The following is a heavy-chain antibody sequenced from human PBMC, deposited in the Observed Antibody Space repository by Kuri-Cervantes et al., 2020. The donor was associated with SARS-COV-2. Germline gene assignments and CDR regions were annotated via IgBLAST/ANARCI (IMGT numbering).Heavy chain of an antibody. CDR1: GFTFSSYS. CDR2: ISSSSSYI. D-gene: IGHD3-10*01. Sequence: GESLKISCAASGFTFSSYSMNWVRQAPGKGLEWVSSISSSSSYIYYADSVKGRFTISRDNSKNTLYLQMNSLRAEDTAVYYCARDNYYGSGSYYSRGAFDIWGQGTMVTVSS. J-gene: IGHJ3*02. V-gene: IGHV3-21*01. CDR3: ARDNYYGSGSYYSRGAFDI.